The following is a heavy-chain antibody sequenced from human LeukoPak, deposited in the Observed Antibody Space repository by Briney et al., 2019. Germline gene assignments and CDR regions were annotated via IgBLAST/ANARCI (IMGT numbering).Heavy chain of an antibody. V-gene: IGHV3-23*01. CDR3: ARISSSWFFDF. CDR1: GFTFSVYA. D-gene: IGHD6-13*01. Sequence: PGGSLRLACAASGFTFSVYAMSWVRQAPGKGLEWVSTISGSGGTTYYADSVKGRFTISRDNSKNTLYLQMDTLRADDTAVYYCARISSSWFFDFWGQGTLVTVSS. J-gene: IGHJ4*02. CDR2: ISGSGGTT.